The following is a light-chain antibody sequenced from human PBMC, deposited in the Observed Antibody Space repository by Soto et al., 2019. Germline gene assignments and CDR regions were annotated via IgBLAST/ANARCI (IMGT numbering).Light chain of an antibody. CDR1: QSFSSN. J-gene: IGKJ1*01. CDR2: GES. Sequence: VMTQSPASLSLSPGDRATLSCRASQSFSSNLAWYQQKPGQAPRILIYGESTRATGIPDRFSGSGSGTELTLIISSLQSEDSAVYYCQKYNSWLWTCGQGTKVDIK. V-gene: IGKV3-15*01. CDR3: QKYNSWLWT.